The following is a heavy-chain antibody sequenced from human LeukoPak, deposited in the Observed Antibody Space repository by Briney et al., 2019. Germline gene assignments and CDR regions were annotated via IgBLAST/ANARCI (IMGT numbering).Heavy chain of an antibody. D-gene: IGHD4-17*01. V-gene: IGHV4-59*01. Sequence: PSETLSLTCTVSGGXISSYYCSWIRQPPGKGLEWIGYIYYSGSTNYNPSLKSRVTISVDTSKNQFSLKLSSVTAADTAVYYCARARVITHDFDYWGQGTLVTVSS. CDR3: ARARVITHDFDY. CDR1: GGXISSYY. CDR2: IYYSGST. J-gene: IGHJ4*02.